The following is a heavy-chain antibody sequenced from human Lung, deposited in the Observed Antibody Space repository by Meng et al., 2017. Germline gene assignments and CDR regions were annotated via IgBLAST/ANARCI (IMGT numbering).Heavy chain of an antibody. CDR3: ASGYGLPS. V-gene: IGHV6-1*01. CDR1: GDSVSSNSAA. D-gene: IGHD5-18*01. CDR2: TYYRSKWYN. Sequence: VQLQHSGPVRVKPSQTLSLTCAISGDSVSSNSAAWNWIRQSPSRGLEWLGRTYYRSKWYNDYAVSVKSRIIITPDTSKNQFSMQLNSVTPEDKALDFCASGYGLPSWGQGTPVTVSS. J-gene: IGHJ5*02.